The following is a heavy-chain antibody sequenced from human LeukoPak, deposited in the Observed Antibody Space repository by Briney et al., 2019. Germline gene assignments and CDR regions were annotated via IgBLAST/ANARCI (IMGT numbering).Heavy chain of an antibody. CDR1: GFTFSNYA. Sequence: GGSLRLSCAASGFTFSNYAMSWVRQAPGKGLEWVSYISSSGSTIYYADSVKGRFTISRDNAKNSLYLQMNSLRAEDTAVYYCARGYSSSWYYFDYWGQGTLVTVSS. J-gene: IGHJ4*02. D-gene: IGHD6-13*01. V-gene: IGHV3-11*01. CDR2: ISSSGSTI. CDR3: ARGYSSSWYYFDY.